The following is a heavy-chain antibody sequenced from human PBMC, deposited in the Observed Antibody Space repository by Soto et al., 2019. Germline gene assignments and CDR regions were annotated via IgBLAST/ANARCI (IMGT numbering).Heavy chain of an antibody. CDR3: AKDPNGDYIGAFED. V-gene: IGHV3-23*01. D-gene: IGHD4-17*01. CDR1: GFDFSNYA. J-gene: IGHJ4*02. CDR2: ISRSSNVI. Sequence: EVQLLESGGDLVQPGGSLRLSCAASGFDFSNYAVTWVRQAQGKGLEWVSSISRSSNVIYYADSVKGRFIISRDNSKNTLYLQMNRLRAEDTARYYCAKDPNGDYIGAFEDLGQGTRVTVSS.